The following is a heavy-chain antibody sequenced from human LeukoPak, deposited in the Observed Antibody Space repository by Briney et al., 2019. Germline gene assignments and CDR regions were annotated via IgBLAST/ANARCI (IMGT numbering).Heavy chain of an antibody. J-gene: IGHJ3*02. CDR3: ARGILTDYDFWSGYSARPDDAFDI. CDR2: IIPIFGTA. CDR1: GGTFSSYA. Sequence: ASVKVSCKASGGTFSSYAISWVRQAPGQGLEWMGGIIPIFGTANYAQKFQGRVTITTDESTSTAYMELSSLRSEDTAVYYCARGILTDYDFWSGYSARPDDAFDIWGQGTMVTVSS. V-gene: IGHV1-69*05. D-gene: IGHD3-3*01.